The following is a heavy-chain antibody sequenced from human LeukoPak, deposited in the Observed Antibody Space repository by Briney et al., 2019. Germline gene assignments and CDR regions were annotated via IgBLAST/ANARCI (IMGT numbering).Heavy chain of an antibody. Sequence: ASVKVSCKASGYTFIGYYMHWVRQAPGHGLEWMGWINPNSRGTTYAQKFQGRVTMTKATSFNTAYMELNSLISDDTAVYYCARAESGAPRRFDPWGQGTLVTVSS. J-gene: IGHJ5*02. CDR2: INPNSRGT. CDR3: ARAESGAPRRFDP. D-gene: IGHD2-15*01. CDR1: GYTFIGYY. V-gene: IGHV1-2*02.